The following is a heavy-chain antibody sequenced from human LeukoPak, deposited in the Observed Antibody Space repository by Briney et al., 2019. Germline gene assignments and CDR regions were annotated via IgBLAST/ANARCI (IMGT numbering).Heavy chain of an antibody. CDR2: IYYSGST. CDR1: GDSISRGGYY. J-gene: IGHJ4*02. V-gene: IGHV4-31*03. D-gene: IGHD6-19*01. Sequence: PSQTLSLTCTVSGDSISRGGYYWSWIRQHPGKGLEWIGYIYYSGSTYYNPSLKSRVTISVDTSKNQFSLKLSSVTAADTAVYYCARGQSSGWSEDYWGQGTLVTVSS. CDR3: ARGQSSGWSEDY.